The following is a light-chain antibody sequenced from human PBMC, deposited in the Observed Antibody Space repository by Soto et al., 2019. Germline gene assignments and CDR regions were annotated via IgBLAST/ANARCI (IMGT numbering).Light chain of an antibody. Sequence: QSALTQPRSVSGSPGQSVTISCTGTSSDVGGYNYVSWYRQHPGKAPKLMIYDVSKRPSGVPDRFSGSKSGNTASLTISGLQAEDEADYYCCSYAGSYTWVFVTGTKHTVL. CDR1: SSDVGGYNY. V-gene: IGLV2-11*01. CDR3: CSYAGSYTWV. J-gene: IGLJ1*01. CDR2: DVS.